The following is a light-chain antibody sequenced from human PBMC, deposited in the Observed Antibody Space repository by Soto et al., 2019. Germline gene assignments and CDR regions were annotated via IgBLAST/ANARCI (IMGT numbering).Light chain of an antibody. CDR2: GAS. CDR3: QHYGRSPIT. V-gene: IGKV3-20*01. Sequence: EIFLTQSPGTLSLSPGERATLSCRASQSVNSRLAWYQHKPGQAPRLLISGASSRATGIPDRFSGSGSATDITLTISRLESEDFALYYCQHYGRSPITFGQGTRLEIK. J-gene: IGKJ5*01. CDR1: QSVNSR.